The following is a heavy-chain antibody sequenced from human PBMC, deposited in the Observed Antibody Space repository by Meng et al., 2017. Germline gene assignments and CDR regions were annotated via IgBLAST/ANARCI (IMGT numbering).Heavy chain of an antibody. D-gene: IGHD6-13*01. V-gene: IGHV4-39*07. CDR1: GGSISSSSYY. CDR2: IYYSGST. J-gene: IGHJ3*02. CDR3: ASLGAAAPLDAFDI. Sequence: SETLSLTCTVSGGSISSSSYYWGWIRQPPGKGLEWIGSIYYSGSTYYNPSLKSRVTISVDTSKNQFSLKLSSVTAADTAVYYCASLGAAAPLDAFDIWGQGTMVTVSS.